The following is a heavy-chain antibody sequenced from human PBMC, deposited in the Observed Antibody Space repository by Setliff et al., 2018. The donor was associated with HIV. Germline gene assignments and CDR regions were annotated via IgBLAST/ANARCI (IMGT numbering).Heavy chain of an antibody. J-gene: IGHJ4*02. CDR2: ISAYDGNT. V-gene: IGHV1-18*01. Sequence: ASVKVSCKASGYTFASYGITWVRQAPGQGLEWMGWISAYDGNTNYAQKVRERVTLTTDTATTTAFMELKNLTSADTAVYFCARSDWELVLSSFDYWGQGAQVTVPQ. CDR1: GYTFASYG. D-gene: IGHD1-26*01. CDR3: ARSDWELVLSSFDY.